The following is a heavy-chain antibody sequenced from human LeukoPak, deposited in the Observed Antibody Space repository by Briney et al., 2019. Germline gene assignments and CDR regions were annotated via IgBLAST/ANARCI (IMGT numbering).Heavy chain of an antibody. CDR2: ISYDGSNK. Sequence: GGSLRLSCAASGFTFSSYAMHWVRQAPGKGLEWVAVISYDGSNKYYADSVKGRFTISRDNSKNTLYLQMNSLRAEDTAVYYCARASGYSYGLLDYWGQGTLVTVSS. D-gene: IGHD5-18*01. CDR3: ARASGYSYGLLDY. CDR1: GFTFSSYA. V-gene: IGHV3-30-3*01. J-gene: IGHJ4*02.